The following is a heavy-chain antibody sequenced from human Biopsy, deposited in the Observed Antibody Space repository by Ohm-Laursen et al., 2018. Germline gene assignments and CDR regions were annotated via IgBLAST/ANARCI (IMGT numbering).Heavy chain of an antibody. J-gene: IGHJ5*02. CDR1: GFSVADYA. Sequence: GSLRLSCSASGFSVADYAMHWVRQVSGKGLEWVSFIGWDGANTYYGGSVRGRFTISRDNDKNALYLQMNSLRLEDSGFYYCAEGSEQLQDAGGVDAWGQGTLVTVSS. CDR3: AEGSEQLQDAGGVDA. CDR2: IGWDGANT. D-gene: IGHD1/OR15-1a*01. V-gene: IGHV3-43D*04.